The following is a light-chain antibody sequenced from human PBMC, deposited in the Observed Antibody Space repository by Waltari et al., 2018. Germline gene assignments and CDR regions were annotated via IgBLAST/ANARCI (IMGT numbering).Light chain of an antibody. CDR3: QNHERLPAT. CDR2: AAS. CDR1: QSIGRY. V-gene: IGKV3-20*01. Sequence: EVVLTQSPGTLSLPPGDRATLSCRASQSIGRYIVWYQQRSGQAPRLLIYAASTRATGIPDRFSGSGYGTDFSLTIDRLEPEDFAVYFCQNHERLPATFGQGTRVEIK. J-gene: IGKJ1*01.